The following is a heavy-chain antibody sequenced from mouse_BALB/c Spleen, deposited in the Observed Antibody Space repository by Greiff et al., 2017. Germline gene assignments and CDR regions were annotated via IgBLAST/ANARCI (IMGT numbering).Heavy chain of an antibody. J-gene: IGHJ3*01. CDR3: ASYYYGSSYAPWFAY. Sequence: EVNLVESGGGLVKPGGSLKLSCAASGFTFSSYAMSWVRQTPEKRLEWVASISSGGSTYYPDSVKGRFTISRDNARNILYLQMSSLRSEDTAMYYCASYYYGSSYAPWFAYWGQGTLVTVSA. V-gene: IGHV5-6-5*01. CDR1: GFTFSSYA. CDR2: ISSGGST. D-gene: IGHD1-1*01.